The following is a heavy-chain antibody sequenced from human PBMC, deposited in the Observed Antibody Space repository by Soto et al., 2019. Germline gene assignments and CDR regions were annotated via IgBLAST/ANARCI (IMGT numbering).Heavy chain of an antibody. V-gene: IGHV3-33*01. CDR3: ARVGMDV. CDR1: GFTFSSYG. J-gene: IGHJ6*02. CDR2: IWFDGIKQ. Sequence: QAQLVESGGGVVQPGRSLRLSCEVSGFTFSSYGMHWVRQAPGKGLEWVAVIWFDGIKQFYADSVRGRFTISIDSSKNTLSLEMNDLRADDTAVYYCARVGMDVWGQGTTVTVSS.